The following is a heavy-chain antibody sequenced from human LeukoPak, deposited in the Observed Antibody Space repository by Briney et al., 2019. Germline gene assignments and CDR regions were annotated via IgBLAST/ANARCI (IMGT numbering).Heavy chain of an antibody. Sequence: SETLSLTCTVSGGSISSYYWSWIRQPPGKGLEWIGYIYYSGSTNYNPSLKSRVTISVDTSKNQFSLKLSSVTAADTAVYYCARNGLRGYYDSSGQYYFDYWGQGTLVTVSS. J-gene: IGHJ4*02. D-gene: IGHD3-22*01. CDR1: GGSISSYY. CDR2: IYYSGST. V-gene: IGHV4-59*12. CDR3: ARNGLRGYYDSSGQYYFDY.